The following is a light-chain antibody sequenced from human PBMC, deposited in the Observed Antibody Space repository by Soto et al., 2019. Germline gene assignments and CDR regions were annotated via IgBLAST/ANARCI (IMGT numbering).Light chain of an antibody. J-gene: IGKJ5*01. CDR3: QQSFSTPT. CDR1: QRINIY. CDR2: SAS. V-gene: IGKV1-39*01. Sequence: DIQMTQSTSSLSTSIGDRVAITCRASQRINIYLNWYRQKPGKAPELLIYSASNLQSGVPSRFSGSGSGTDFTLTISGLQSEDFATYYCQQSFSTPTFGQGTLLEIK.